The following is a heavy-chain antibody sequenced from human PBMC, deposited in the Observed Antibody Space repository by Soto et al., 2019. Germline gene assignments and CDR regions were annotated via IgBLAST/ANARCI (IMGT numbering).Heavy chain of an antibody. V-gene: IGHV4-39*01. D-gene: IGHD2-15*01. CDR1: GGSISSSSYY. CDR2: IYYSGST. Sequence: SETLSLTCTVPGGSISSSSYYWGWIRQPPGKGLEWIGSIYYSGSTYYNPSLKSRVTISVDTSKNQFSLKLSSVTAADTAVYYCARNGDCSGGSCYSGPNWFDPWGQGTLVTVPQ. CDR3: ARNGDCSGGSCYSGPNWFDP. J-gene: IGHJ5*02.